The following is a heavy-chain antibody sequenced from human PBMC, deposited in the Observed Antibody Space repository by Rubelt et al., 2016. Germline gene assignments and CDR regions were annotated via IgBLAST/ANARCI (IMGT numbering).Heavy chain of an antibody. CDR2: ISGSGTNT. J-gene: IGHJ4*02. D-gene: IGHD6-13*01. V-gene: IGHV3-23*01. CDR1: GFTFSSYA. Sequence: EVQLLESGGGLVQPGGSLRLSCAASGFTFSSYAMSWVRQAPGKGLEWVSLISGSGTNTYYADSVKGRFTFSRDNSKNTLYLQLNSLRAEETGVYYCARPHSSSWYCVDYWGQGTLVTVSS. CDR3: ARPHSSSWYCVDY.